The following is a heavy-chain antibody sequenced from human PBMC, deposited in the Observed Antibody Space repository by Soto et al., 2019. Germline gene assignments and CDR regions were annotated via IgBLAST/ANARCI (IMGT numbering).Heavy chain of an antibody. J-gene: IGHJ4*02. D-gene: IGHD5-18*01. Sequence: QVQLVESGGGVVQPGRSLRLSCAASGFTFTAYAMHWVRQAPGKGLEWVSVVSYDGTNKYYAGSVKGRFTISRDNSKNTLYLQMSSMRPEDTAVYFCAGAKNSASHDFYLWGQGTLVSVSS. CDR1: GFTFTAYA. V-gene: IGHV3-30-3*01. CDR3: AGAKNSASHDFYL. CDR2: VSYDGTNK.